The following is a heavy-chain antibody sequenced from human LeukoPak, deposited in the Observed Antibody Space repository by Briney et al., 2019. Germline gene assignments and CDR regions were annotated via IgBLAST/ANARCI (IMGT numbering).Heavy chain of an antibody. CDR3: ASDTMVRGVIGAFDI. CDR2: ISSSGSTI. D-gene: IGHD3-10*01. J-gene: IGHJ3*02. CDR1: GFTFSDYY. V-gene: IGHV3-11*01. Sequence: GGSLRLSCAASGFTFSDYYMSWIRQAPGKRLEWVSYISSSGSTIYYADSVKGRFTISRDNAKNSLYLQMNSLRAEDTAVYYCASDTMVRGVIGAFDIWGQGTMVTVSS.